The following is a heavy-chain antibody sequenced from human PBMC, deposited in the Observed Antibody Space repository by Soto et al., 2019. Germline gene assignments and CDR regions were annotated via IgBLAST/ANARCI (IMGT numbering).Heavy chain of an antibody. CDR1: GYTLTELS. Sequence: QVHLVQSGAEVKKPGASVKVSCKVSGYTLTELSLYWVRQAPGKGLEWMGGFDPADGDTIYAQKFQGRVTMTEDTSTDTAYMELSILRSEDTAFYYCTTEHGDLRRAFNIWGHGTVVTVSS. CDR2: FDPADGDT. J-gene: IGHJ3*02. D-gene: IGHD4-17*01. CDR3: TTEHGDLRRAFNI. V-gene: IGHV1-24*01.